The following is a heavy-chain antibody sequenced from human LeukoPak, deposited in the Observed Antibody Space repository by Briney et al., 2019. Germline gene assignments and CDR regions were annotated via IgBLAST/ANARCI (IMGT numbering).Heavy chain of an antibody. J-gene: IGHJ4*02. D-gene: IGHD3-22*01. CDR1: GYTFTSYD. V-gene: IGHV1-69*06. Sequence: ASVKVSCKASGYTFTSYDINWVRQVTGQGLEWMGGIIPIFGTANYAQKFQGRVTITADKSTSTAYMELSSLRSEDTAVYYCARAYYDSSGFDYWGQGTLVTVSS. CDR2: IIPIFGTA. CDR3: ARAYYDSSGFDY.